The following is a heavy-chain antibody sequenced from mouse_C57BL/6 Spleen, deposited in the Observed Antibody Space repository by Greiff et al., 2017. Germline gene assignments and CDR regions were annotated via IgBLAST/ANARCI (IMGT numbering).Heavy chain of an antibody. CDR1: GFNIKDDY. V-gene: IGHV14-4*01. CDR3: TTWGTTVVNFDY. J-gene: IGHJ2*01. CDR2: IDPENGDT. Sequence: VQLQQSGAELVRPGASVKLSCTASGFNIKDDYMHWVKQRPEQGLEWIGWIDPENGDTEYASKFQGKATITADTSSNTAYLQLSSPTSEDTAVYYGTTWGTTVVNFDYWGQGTTLTVSS. D-gene: IGHD1-1*01.